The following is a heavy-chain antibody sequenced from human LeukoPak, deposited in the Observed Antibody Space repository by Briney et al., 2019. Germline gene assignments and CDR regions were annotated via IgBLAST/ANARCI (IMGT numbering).Heavy chain of an antibody. J-gene: IGHJ1*01. Sequence: SETLSLTCTVSGGSISSYYWSWIRQPPGKGLEWIGYIYYSGSTNYNPSLKSRVTISVDTSKNQFSLKLSSVTAADTAVYYCARVVYYDSSGYYSAGYFQHWGQGTLVTVSS. V-gene: IGHV4-59*01. CDR1: GGSISSYY. D-gene: IGHD3-22*01. CDR2: IYYSGST. CDR3: ARVVYYDSSGYYSAGYFQH.